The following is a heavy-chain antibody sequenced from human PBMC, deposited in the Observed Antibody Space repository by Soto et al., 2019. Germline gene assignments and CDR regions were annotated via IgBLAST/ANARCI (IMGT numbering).Heavy chain of an antibody. V-gene: IGHV3-21*01. D-gene: IGHD5-12*01. J-gene: IGHJ4*02. CDR1: GFTFTLFT. CDR2: ITVSGGYI. Sequence: GGSLRLSCAASGFTFTLFTMNWVRQAPGKGLEWVSSITVSGGYIYYADSVKGRFTISRDNAKNSLYLHMNSLSAEDTAVYYCARDSGYDWALFDYWGQGTLVTVSS. CDR3: ARDSGYDWALFDY.